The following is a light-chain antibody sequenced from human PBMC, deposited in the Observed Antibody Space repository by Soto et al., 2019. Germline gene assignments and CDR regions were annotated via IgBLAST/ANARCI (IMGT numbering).Light chain of an antibody. CDR2: TAS. J-gene: IGKJ4*01. V-gene: IGKV3-20*01. Sequence: EIVLTQSPGTLSLSPGERATLSCRASQSVTSNYLAWYQQKPGQAPRLLIYTASNRATGIPDRFSGSGSGTDFTLTISRLEPEDFAFYYCQQYGSAPPLTFGGGTEVE. CDR3: QQYGSAPPLT. CDR1: QSVTSNY.